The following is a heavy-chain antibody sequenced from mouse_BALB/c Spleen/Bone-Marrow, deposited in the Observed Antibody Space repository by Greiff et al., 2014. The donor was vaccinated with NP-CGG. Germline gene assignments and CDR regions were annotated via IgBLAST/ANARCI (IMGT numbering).Heavy chain of an antibody. CDR3: TRYGNSHYYAMDY. J-gene: IGHJ4*01. Sequence: QVQLKQSGAELVRPGASVKLSCRASGYTFTSYWINWVKQRPGQGLVWIGNIYPSDSYTNYNQRFKDKATLTVDKSSSTAYMQLSSPTSEDSAVYYCTRYGNSHYYAMDYWGQGTSVTVSS. D-gene: IGHD1-1*01. CDR2: IYPSDSYT. CDR1: GYTFTSYW. V-gene: IGHV1-69*02.